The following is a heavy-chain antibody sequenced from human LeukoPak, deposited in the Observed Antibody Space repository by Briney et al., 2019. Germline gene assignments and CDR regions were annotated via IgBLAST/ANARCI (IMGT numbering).Heavy chain of an antibody. V-gene: IGHV4-59*01. CDR1: RGSIISYY. Sequence: PSETLSLTCTVSRGSIISYYWSWIRQSPGKGLVWIGYVFHTGSTNYNPSLRSRVTMSVETSRSQFSLEVRSVTAADKGVYFCARGNIAVTGPGVFYYYGMDVWGQGTTVTVSS. CDR2: VFHTGST. J-gene: IGHJ6*02. CDR3: ARGNIAVTGPGVFYYYGMDV. D-gene: IGHD6-19*01.